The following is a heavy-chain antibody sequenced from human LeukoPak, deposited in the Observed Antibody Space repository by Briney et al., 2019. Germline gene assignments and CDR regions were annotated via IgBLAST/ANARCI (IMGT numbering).Heavy chain of an antibody. V-gene: IGHV1-8*01. CDR3: ARGWWLRNYYYGMDV. CDR1: GYTFTSYD. D-gene: IGHD5-12*01. Sequence: ASVKVSCKASGYTFTSYDINWVRQATGQGLEWMGRMNPNSGNTGYAQKFQGRVTMTRNTSISTAYMELSSLRSEDTAVYYCARGWWLRNYYYGMDVWGQGTTVTVSS. CDR2: MNPNSGNT. J-gene: IGHJ6*02.